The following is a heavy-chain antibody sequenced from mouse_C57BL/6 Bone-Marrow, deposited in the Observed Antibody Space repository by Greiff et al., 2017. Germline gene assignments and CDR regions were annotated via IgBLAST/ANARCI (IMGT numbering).Heavy chain of an antibody. Sequence: QVQLKQPGAELVKPGASVKMSCKASGYTFTSYWITWVKQRPGQGLEWIGDIYPGSGSTNYNEKFKSKATLTVDTSSSTAYMQLSSLTSEDSAVYYCARLWSYYYGSSYYFDYWGQGTTLTVSS. J-gene: IGHJ2*01. CDR1: GYTFTSYW. CDR3: ARLWSYYYGSSYYFDY. V-gene: IGHV1-55*01. D-gene: IGHD1-1*01. CDR2: IYPGSGST.